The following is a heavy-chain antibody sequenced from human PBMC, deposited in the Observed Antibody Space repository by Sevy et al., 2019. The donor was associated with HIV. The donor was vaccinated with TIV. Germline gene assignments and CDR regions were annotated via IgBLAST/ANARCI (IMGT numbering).Heavy chain of an antibody. V-gene: IGHV3-23*01. CDR3: ARVEVSVGPYDVWGGYSN. J-gene: IGHJ4*02. CDR2: ISGSGGST. D-gene: IGHD3-3*01. CDR1: GFTFSSYA. Sequence: GGSLRLSCAASGFTFSSYAMSWVRQAPGKGLEWVSAISGSGGSTYYADSLKGRFTISGDNSKNTLSLQMNSVSAEDTAVYYCARVEVSVGPYDVWGGYSNWGQGTLVTVSS.